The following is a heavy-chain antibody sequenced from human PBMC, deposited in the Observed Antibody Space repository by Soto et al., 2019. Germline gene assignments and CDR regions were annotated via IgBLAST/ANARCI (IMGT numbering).Heavy chain of an antibody. CDR3: ARVVFGEPEDY. Sequence: QVQLQESGPGLVKPSQTLSLTCTVSGGSIRSGTYYWNWIRQHPGKGLEWIGSITYSGTTYYNPSLKSRVIISMDTSKNQFSLKLSSVPAADTAVYYCARVVFGEPEDYWGQGTLVTVSS. V-gene: IGHV4-31*03. J-gene: IGHJ4*02. D-gene: IGHD3-10*01. CDR2: ITYSGTT. CDR1: GGSIRSGTYY.